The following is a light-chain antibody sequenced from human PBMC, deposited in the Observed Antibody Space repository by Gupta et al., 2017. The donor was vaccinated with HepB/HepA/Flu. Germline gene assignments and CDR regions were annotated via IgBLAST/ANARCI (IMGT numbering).Light chain of an antibody. Sequence: EIVLTQSPATLSLSPGERATLSCRASQSVSSYLAWYQQKPGQAPRLLIYDASNRATGIPARFSGSGYGIDFPLTISSREPEDFAVYYCQQRNNWPPVTFGGGTKVEIK. CDR3: QQRNNWPPVT. V-gene: IGKV3-11*01. CDR2: DAS. J-gene: IGKJ4*01. CDR1: QSVSSY.